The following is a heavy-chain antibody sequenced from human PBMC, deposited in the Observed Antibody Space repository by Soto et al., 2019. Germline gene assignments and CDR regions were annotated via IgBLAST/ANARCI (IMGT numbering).Heavy chain of an antibody. V-gene: IGHV1-69*13. Sequence: VASVKVSCKASGGTFSNYAISWVRQAPGQGLEWMGGIIPIFGTANYAQKFQGRVTITADESTSTAYMELSSLRSEDTAVYYCARGSMIFGVVHNWFDPWGQGTLVTVSS. CDR3: ARGSMIFGVVHNWFDP. J-gene: IGHJ5*02. D-gene: IGHD3-3*01. CDR2: IIPIFGTA. CDR1: GGTFSNYA.